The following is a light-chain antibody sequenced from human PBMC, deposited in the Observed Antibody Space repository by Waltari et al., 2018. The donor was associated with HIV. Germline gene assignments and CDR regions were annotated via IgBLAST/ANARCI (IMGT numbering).Light chain of an antibody. CDR2: EVS. J-gene: IGLJ3*02. Sequence: QSGLTQPASVSGSPGQSITIPCTGPSSDLVSYDSVSWYQHHPGKAPKVIIFEVSNRPSGIPNRFSGSKSGSTASLTISGLQAEDEAYYFCTSYISSATPVFGGGTKVTVL. CDR1: SSDLVSYDS. CDR3: TSYISSATPV. V-gene: IGLV2-14*01.